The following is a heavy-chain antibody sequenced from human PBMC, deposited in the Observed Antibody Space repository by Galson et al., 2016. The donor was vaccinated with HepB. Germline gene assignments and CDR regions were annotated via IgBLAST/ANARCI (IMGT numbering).Heavy chain of an antibody. CDR1: GFTLSSYW. Sequence: SLRLSCAASGFTLSSYWMRWVRQAPGKGLEWVANIKQDGSEEYYVDSVEGRFTISRDNAKNSLYLQMNSLRAEDTAVYYCARRRGSGSHDYWGQGTLVTVSS. CDR3: ARRRGSGSHDY. D-gene: IGHD3-10*01. J-gene: IGHJ4*02. V-gene: IGHV3-7*05. CDR2: IKQDGSEE.